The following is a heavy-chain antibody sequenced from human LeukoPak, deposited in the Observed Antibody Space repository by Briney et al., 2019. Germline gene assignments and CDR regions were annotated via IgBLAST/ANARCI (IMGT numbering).Heavy chain of an antibody. CDR1: GFTFSSFA. CDR3: AKGMSGSWTYNYFDC. D-gene: IGHD6-13*01. Sequence: GGSLRLSCAASGFTFSSFAMSWVRQAPGKGLEWVSGVSGGGGTTSYADSVKGRFTVSRDNSKNTLYLQMNTLRAEDTAMYYCAKGMSGSWTYNYFDCWGQGTLVTVSS. J-gene: IGHJ4*02. CDR2: VSGGGGTT. V-gene: IGHV3-23*01.